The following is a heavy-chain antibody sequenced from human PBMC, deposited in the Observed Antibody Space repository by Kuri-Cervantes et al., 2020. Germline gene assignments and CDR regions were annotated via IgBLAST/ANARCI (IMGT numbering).Heavy chain of an antibody. D-gene: IGHD3-10*01. Sequence: GESLKISCAASGFTFSTYAMYWVRQAPVKGLEWVAVISYDGGNKYCADSVKGRFTISRDNSKNTLYLQMNSLRAEDTAVYYCARDFTYYYYYMDVWGKGTTVTVSS. CDR1: GFTFSTYA. CDR2: ISYDGGNK. J-gene: IGHJ6*03. V-gene: IGHV3-30-3*01. CDR3: ARDFTYYYYYMDV.